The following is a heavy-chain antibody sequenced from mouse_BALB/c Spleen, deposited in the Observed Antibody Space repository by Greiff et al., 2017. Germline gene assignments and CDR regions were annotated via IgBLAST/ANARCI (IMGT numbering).Heavy chain of an antibody. D-gene: IGHD5-1*01. V-gene: IGHV14-3*02. J-gene: IGHJ4*01. Sequence: VQLKQSGAELVKPGASVKSSCTASGFNIKDTYMHWVKQRPEQGLEWIGRIDPANGNTKYDPKFQGKATITADTSSNTAYLQLSSLTSEDTAVYYCARSVLPYAMDYWGQGTSVTVSS. CDR2: IDPANGNT. CDR1: GFNIKDTY. CDR3: ARSVLPYAMDY.